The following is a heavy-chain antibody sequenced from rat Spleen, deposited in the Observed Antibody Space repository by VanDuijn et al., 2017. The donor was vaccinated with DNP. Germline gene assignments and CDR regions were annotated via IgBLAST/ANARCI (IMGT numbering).Heavy chain of an antibody. J-gene: IGHJ4*01. D-gene: IGHD1-6*01. V-gene: IGHV5-31*01. Sequence: EVQLVESGGDLVLPGRSLRLSCVASGFTFSYYWMAWIRQVPGKGLEWVASITGGSGTTSYPDAVKGRFMISRDDTKNTLSLQMNNLGSEDTATYYCARGDYGSFHYALDAWGQGSSVTVS. CDR2: ITGGSGTT. CDR3: ARGDYGSFHYALDA. CDR1: GFTFSYYW.